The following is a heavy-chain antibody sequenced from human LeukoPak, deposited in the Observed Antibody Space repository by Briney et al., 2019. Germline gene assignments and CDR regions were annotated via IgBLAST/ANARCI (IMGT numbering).Heavy chain of an antibody. CDR1: GGSFSGYY. Sequence: SETLSLACAVYGGSFSGYYWSWIRQPPGKGLEWIGEINHSGSTNYNPSLKSRVTISVDTSKNQFSLKLSSVTAAVTAVYYCARGWYYYGSGSPWDVWGKGTTVTVSS. V-gene: IGHV4-34*01. D-gene: IGHD3-10*01. CDR2: INHSGST. CDR3: ARGWYYYGSGSPWDV. J-gene: IGHJ6*04.